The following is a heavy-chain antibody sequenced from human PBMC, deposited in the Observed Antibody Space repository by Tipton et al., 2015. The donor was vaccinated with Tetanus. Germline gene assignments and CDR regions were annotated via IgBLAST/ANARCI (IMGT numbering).Heavy chain of an antibody. V-gene: IGHV4-61*01. CDR1: GGSVSNGSYY. J-gene: IGHJ5*02. D-gene: IGHD3-10*01. CDR3: ARSAPYRFGSESLSPWFDP. Sequence: LRLSCAVSGGSVSNGSYYWNWIRQPPGKGLEWIGHIYYTGSTGYNPSLKSRVTISADTTKNLFSLKLRSVTAADAAVYFCARSAPYRFGSESLSPWFDPWGQGMLVTVSS. CDR2: IYYTGST.